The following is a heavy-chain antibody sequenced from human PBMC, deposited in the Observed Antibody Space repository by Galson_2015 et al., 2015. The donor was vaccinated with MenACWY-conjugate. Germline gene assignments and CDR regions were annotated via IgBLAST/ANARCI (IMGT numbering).Heavy chain of an antibody. CDR2: IKCRTDGGTT. J-gene: IGHJ5*02. V-gene: IGHV3-15*01. CDR3: TRDRDVGGSRWWFDP. CDR1: GLTFSNVW. Sequence: SLRLSCATSGLTFSNVWMSWVRQAPGKGLEWVARIKCRTDGGTTDYATPVKGRFTILRDDSAKTLYLQMNSLKIEDTGMYFCTRDRDVGGSRWWFDPWGQGTLSPSPQ. D-gene: IGHD2-15*01.